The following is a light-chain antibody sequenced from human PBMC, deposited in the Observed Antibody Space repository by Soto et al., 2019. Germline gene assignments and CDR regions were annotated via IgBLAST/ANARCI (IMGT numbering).Light chain of an antibody. CDR3: QQYAASPRT. CDR1: QRVGRNY. CDR2: GAS. Sequence: EIVLTQSPDTLSLSPGERATLSCRASQRVGRNYLAWFQQKPGQAPRLLIHGASSRASGIPDRFSGSGSETDFALTISRLEPEDFAVFYCQQYAASPRTFGGGTKVEIK. J-gene: IGKJ4*01. V-gene: IGKV3-20*01.